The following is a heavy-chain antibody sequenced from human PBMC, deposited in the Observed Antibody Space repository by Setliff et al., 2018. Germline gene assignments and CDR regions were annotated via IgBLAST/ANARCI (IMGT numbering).Heavy chain of an antibody. J-gene: IGHJ6*02. CDR2: INPNSGGT. V-gene: IGHV1-2*02. CDR3: ARYLGHVAGWRYYGMDV. D-gene: IGHD6-19*01. CDR1: GYTFTGYY. Sequence: ASVKVSCKASGYTFTGYYMHWVRQAPGQGLEWMGWINPNSGGTNYARKFQGRVTMTRDTSISTAYMELSRLRSDDTAVYYCARYLGHVAGWRYYGMDVWGQGTTVTVSS.